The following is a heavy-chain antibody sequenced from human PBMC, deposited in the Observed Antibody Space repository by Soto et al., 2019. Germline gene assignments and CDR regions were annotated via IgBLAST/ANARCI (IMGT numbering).Heavy chain of an antibody. Sequence: GASVKVSCKASGYTFTGYYMHWVRQAPGQGLERMGWINPNSGGTNYAQKFQGWVTMTRDTSISTAYMELSRLRSDDTAVYYCARDSPVQLERDYYYYYGMDVWGQGTTVTVSS. CDR1: GYTFTGYY. J-gene: IGHJ6*02. V-gene: IGHV1-2*04. D-gene: IGHD1-1*01. CDR2: INPNSGGT. CDR3: ARDSPVQLERDYYYYYGMDV.